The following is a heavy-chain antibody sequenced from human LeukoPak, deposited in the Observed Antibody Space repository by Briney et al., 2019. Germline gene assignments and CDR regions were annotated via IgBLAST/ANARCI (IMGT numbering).Heavy chain of an antibody. CDR2: ISSSSSYI. CDR1: GFTFSSYA. CDR3: ARDFSSPATPWYFDL. V-gene: IGHV3-21*01. Sequence: PGGSLRLSCAASGFTFSSYAMHWVRQAPGKGLEWVSSISSSSSYIYYADSVKGRFTISRDNAKNSLYLQMSGLRAEDTAIYYCARDFSSPATPWYFDLWGRGTLVTVSS. J-gene: IGHJ2*01. D-gene: IGHD6-25*01.